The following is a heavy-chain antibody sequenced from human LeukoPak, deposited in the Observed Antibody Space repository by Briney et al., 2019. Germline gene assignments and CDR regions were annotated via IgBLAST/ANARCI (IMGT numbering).Heavy chain of an antibody. J-gene: IGHJ4*01. CDR3: AKGFSSGWYYRAFDY. Sequence: GGSLRLSCAASGFTVSSNYMSWVRQAPGKGLEGVSIIYSDGSTYYADSVKGRFTISGDNSKNTLYLQLNSLRAEDTAIYYCAKGFSSGWYYRAFDYWGQGTLVTVSS. V-gene: IGHV3-53*01. CDR1: GFTVSSNY. D-gene: IGHD6-19*01. CDR2: IYSDGST.